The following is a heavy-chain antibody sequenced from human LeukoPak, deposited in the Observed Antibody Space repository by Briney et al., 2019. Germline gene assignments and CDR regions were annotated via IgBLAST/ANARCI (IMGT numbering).Heavy chain of an antibody. CDR3: ARALPMVRGVILLDY. Sequence: ASVKVSCKASGGTFSSYAISWVRQAPGQGLEWMGGIIPIFGTANYAQKFQGRVTITADKSTSTVYMELSSLRSEDTAVYYCARALPMVRGVILLDYWGQGTLVTVSS. CDR2: IIPIFGTA. CDR1: GGTFSSYA. J-gene: IGHJ4*02. V-gene: IGHV1-69*06. D-gene: IGHD3-10*01.